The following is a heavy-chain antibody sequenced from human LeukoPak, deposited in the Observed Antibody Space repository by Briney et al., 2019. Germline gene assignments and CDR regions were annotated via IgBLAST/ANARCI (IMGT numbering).Heavy chain of an antibody. D-gene: IGHD2-8*01. CDR3: IRAGYYRFDY. V-gene: IGHV3-74*01. CDR2: TNPDGRTT. CDR1: GFTFSSYW. J-gene: IGHJ4*02. Sequence: PGGSLRLSCAASGFTFSSYWVHWVRQAPGKGLVWVSRTNPDGRTTNYADSVKGRFTISRDNAKNTLYLQMNSLRDEDTAVYYCIRAGYYRFDYWGQGTLVTVSS.